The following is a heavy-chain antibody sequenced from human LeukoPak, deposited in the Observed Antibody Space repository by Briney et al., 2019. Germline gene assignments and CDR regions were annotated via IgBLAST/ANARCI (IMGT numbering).Heavy chain of an antibody. CDR1: GFTFSSYA. J-gene: IGHJ3*02. D-gene: IGHD4-23*01. CDR3: ARDDYGGNELRDAFDI. CDR2: ISGSGGST. V-gene: IGHV3-23*01. Sequence: EGSLRLSCAASGFTFSSYAMSWVRQAPGKGLEWVSAISGSGGSTYYADSVKGRFTISRDNSKNTLYLQMNSLRAEDTAVYYCARDDYGGNELRDAFDIWGQGTMVTVSS.